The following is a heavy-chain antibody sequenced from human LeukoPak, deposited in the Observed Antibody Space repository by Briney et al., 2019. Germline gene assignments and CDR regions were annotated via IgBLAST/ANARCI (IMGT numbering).Heavy chain of an antibody. V-gene: IGHV5-51*01. Sequence: GESLKISCKGSGYSFTTYWIGWVRQMPGKGLEWMGIIYPGDSDTRYSPSFQGQVTISADKSISTAYLQWSSLKASDTAMYYCARHVLGYSYGYYYYYYMDVWGKGTTVTVSS. CDR2: IYPGDSDT. J-gene: IGHJ6*03. CDR1: GYSFTTYW. CDR3: ARHVLGYSYGYYYYYYMDV. D-gene: IGHD5-18*01.